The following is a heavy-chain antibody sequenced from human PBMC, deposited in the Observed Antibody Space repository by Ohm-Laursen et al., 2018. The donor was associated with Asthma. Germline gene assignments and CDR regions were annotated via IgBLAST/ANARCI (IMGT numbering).Heavy chain of an antibody. V-gene: IGHV3-23*01. CDR1: GIALSNAW. J-gene: IGHJ4*02. D-gene: IGHD2-8*02. CDR3: AKTLSTGHAPNDH. Sequence: SLRLSCAASGIALSNAWMSWVRQAPGKGLEWLSIVSGLDSGAHTYYADSVKGRFTISRDNSKSTLFLQMSGLRAEDTAVYYCAKTLSTGHAPNDHWGQGTLVTVSS. CDR2: VSGLDSGAHT.